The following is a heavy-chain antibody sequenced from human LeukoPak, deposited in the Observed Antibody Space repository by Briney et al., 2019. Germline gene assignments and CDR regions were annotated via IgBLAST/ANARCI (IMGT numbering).Heavy chain of an antibody. CDR2: IKRETDGGTT. J-gene: IGHJ4*02. D-gene: IGHD3-22*01. Sequence: GGSLRLSCAASGFTFSNAWMSWVRQAPGKGLEWVGRIKRETDGGTTDYAAPVKGRFTISRDDSKSTLYLQMNSLKTDDTAVYYCTTKYYYDSSGYNNFDYWGQGTLSPSPQ. CDR1: GFTFSNAW. V-gene: IGHV3-15*01. CDR3: TTKYYYDSSGYNNFDY.